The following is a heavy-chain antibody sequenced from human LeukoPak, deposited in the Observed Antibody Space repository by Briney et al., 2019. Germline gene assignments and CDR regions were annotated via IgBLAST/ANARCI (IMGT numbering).Heavy chain of an antibody. V-gene: IGHV1-18*01. Sequence: ASVKVSCKTSGYTFTSHGIRWVRQAPGQGLEWMGWISTSKGDTNYGQKFKGRLTMTTDRSTYTAYMELRRLSSDDTAVYYCARDWPTVITDYWGQGTLVTVSS. J-gene: IGHJ4*02. CDR1: GYTFTSHG. CDR3: ARDWPTVITDY. CDR2: ISTSKGDT. D-gene: IGHD4-11*01.